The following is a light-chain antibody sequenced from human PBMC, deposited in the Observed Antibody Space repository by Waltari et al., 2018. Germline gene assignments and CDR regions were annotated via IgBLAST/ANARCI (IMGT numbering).Light chain of an antibody. CDR3: AAWDDSLGVWI. J-gene: IGLJ2*01. Sequence: QSVLTQPPSASGTPGQRVTISCSGSSSNIGKNYVYWHQQLPGTAPKLLISGNDRRPSVVPDRFSGSKSGTSASLAISGLRSEDEADYYCAAWDDSLGVWIFGGGTKLTVL. CDR1: SSNIGKNY. V-gene: IGLV1-47*01. CDR2: GND.